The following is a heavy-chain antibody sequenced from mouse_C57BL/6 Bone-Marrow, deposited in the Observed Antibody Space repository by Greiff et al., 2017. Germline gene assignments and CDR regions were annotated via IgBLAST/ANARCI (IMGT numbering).Heavy chain of an antibody. CDR2: ISDGGSYT. Sequence: EVQLVESGGGLVKPGGSLKLSCAASGFTFSSYAMSWVRQTPEKRLEWVATISDGGSYTYYPDNVKGRFTISRDNAKNNLYLQMSHLKSEDTAMYYCARAYDYAENYDMDYWGQGTSVTVSA. J-gene: IGHJ4*01. CDR1: GFTFSSYA. V-gene: IGHV5-4*01. CDR3: ARAYDYAENYDMDY. D-gene: IGHD2-4*01.